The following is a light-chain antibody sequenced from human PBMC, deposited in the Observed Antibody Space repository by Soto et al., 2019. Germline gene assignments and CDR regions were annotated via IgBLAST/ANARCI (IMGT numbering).Light chain of an antibody. Sequence: EIVLTQSPGTLSLSPGERATLSCRASRSVISRYSAWDQHKPGQAPSLLIYGTSSRTTGIPDRISGSGSGPDFTLPIGRLEPEDVAVYDCQQFGDSTSTFGQGTVLEIK. CDR2: GTS. J-gene: IGKJ2*01. V-gene: IGKV3-20*01. CDR1: RSVISRY. CDR3: QQFGDSTST.